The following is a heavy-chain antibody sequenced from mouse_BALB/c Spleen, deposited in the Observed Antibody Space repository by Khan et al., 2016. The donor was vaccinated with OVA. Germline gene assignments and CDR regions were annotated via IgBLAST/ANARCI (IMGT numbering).Heavy chain of an antibody. CDR1: GYTFTTYW. D-gene: IGHD2-1*01. CDR3: TRRGLDGIFTY. CDR2: IDPSTGYT. J-gene: IGHJ3*01. Sequence: QVQLQQSGAELAKPGASVEMSCKASGYTFTTYWMHWVKQRPGQGLEWIGYIDPSTGYTEYNQKFKDKATLTADKSSSTAYMQLSSLTSEDSAVYYCTRRGLDGIFTYWGQGTLVTVSA. V-gene: IGHV1-7*01.